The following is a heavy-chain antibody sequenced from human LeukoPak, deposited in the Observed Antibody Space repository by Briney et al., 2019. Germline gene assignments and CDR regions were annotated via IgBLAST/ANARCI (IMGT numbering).Heavy chain of an antibody. J-gene: IGHJ5*02. CDR1: SGSISSGGYY. CDR2: IYYSGST. Sequence: SETLSLTCTVSSGSISSGGYYWSWIRQHPGKGLEWIGYIYYSGSTYYNPSLKSRVTISVDTSKNQFSLKLSSVTAADTAVYYCATASGRSGPNWFDPWGQGTLVTVSS. D-gene: IGHD3-3*01. CDR3: ATASGRSGPNWFDP. V-gene: IGHV4-31*03.